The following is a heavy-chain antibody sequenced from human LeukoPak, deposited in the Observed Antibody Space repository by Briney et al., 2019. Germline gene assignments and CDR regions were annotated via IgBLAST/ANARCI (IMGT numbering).Heavy chain of an antibody. CDR3: ARLPAYCSSTSCYYDY. Sequence: PGGSLRLSCAASGFTVSTNYMSWVRQAPGKGLEWLSLIYSGGSTYYADSVKGRFTISRDNAKNSLFLQMNSLRAEDTAVYYCARLPAYCSSTSCYYDYWGQGTLVTVSS. J-gene: IGHJ4*02. CDR1: GFTVSTNY. V-gene: IGHV3-66*04. D-gene: IGHD2-2*01. CDR2: IYSGGST.